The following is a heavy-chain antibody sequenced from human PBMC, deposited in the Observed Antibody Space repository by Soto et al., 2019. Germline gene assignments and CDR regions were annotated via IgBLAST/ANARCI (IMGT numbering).Heavy chain of an antibody. CDR2: ISHTGTT. J-gene: IGHJ4*02. V-gene: IGHV4-4*02. D-gene: IGHD2-2*01. CDR1: GDSISGSQC. Sequence: QVQLQESGPRLVKPSETLSLTCAVSGDSISGSQCWSWVRLPPGKGLEWIGEISHTGTTNNNPSLKSRVIKSVDKPINQFSLKLSSVSAARSAVYYSARVISSREEYFDYWREGTVVNVS. CDR3: ARVISSREEYFDY.